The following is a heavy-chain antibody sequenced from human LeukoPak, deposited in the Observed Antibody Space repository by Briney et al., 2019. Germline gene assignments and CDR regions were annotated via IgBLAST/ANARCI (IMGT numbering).Heavy chain of an antibody. CDR2: LNSDGRTT. V-gene: IGHV3-74*01. CDR3: ARGSDETVTISGWFDP. Sequence: GSLRLSFAASGFTFSNYWMHWVRQGPGKGLVWVSRLNSDGRTTTYADSVKGRFTISRDNAKNTLYLQMNSLRAEDTAVYYCARGSDETVTISGWFDPWGQGTLVTVSS. CDR1: GFTFSNYW. J-gene: IGHJ5*02. D-gene: IGHD4-17*01.